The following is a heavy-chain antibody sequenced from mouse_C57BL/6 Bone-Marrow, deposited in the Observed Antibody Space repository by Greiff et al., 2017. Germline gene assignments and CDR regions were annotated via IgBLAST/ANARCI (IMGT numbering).Heavy chain of an antibody. CDR3: ARGWLPVAY. CDR1: GYTFTSYW. Sequence: VQLQQPGAELVMPGASVKLSCKASGYTFTSYWMHWVKQRPGQGLEWIGEIDPSDSYTNYNQKFKGKSTLTVDKSSSTAYMLLSSLTSEDSAVYYGARGWLPVAYWGQGTLVTVSA. D-gene: IGHD2-2*01. CDR2: IDPSDSYT. J-gene: IGHJ3*01. V-gene: IGHV1-69*01.